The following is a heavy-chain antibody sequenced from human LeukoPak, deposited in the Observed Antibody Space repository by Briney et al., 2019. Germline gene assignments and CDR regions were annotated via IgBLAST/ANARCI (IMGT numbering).Heavy chain of an antibody. V-gene: IGHV4-34*01. CDR1: GGSFSGYH. D-gene: IGHD1/OR15-1a*01. Sequence: SETLSLTCAVYGGSFSGYHWSWIRQPPGKGLEWIGEINHSGSTNYNPSLKSRVTISVDTSKNQFSLKLSSVTAADTAVYYCARASSNWNMNYFDYWGQGTLVTVSS. J-gene: IGHJ4*02. CDR2: INHSGST. CDR3: ARASSNWNMNYFDY.